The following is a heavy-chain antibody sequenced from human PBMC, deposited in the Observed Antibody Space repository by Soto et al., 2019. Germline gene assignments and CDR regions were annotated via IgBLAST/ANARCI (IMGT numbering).Heavy chain of an antibody. CDR3: ARVKRGTATTVVDAFDI. CDR1: GGFVSSGSYY. Sequence: QVQLQQWGAGLLKPSETLSLTCAVYGGFVSSGSYYWSWIRQPPGKGLEWIGEMSHSGATHFNPSRKSRVTISVDTSKNQFSLKMSSVTAADTALYYCARVKRGTATTVVDAFDIWGPGTMVTVSS. V-gene: IGHV4-34*01. J-gene: IGHJ3*02. CDR2: MSHSGAT. D-gene: IGHD1-1*01.